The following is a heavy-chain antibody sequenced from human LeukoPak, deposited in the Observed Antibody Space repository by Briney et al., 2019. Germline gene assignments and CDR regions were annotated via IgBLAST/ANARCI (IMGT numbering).Heavy chain of an antibody. CDR3: ARRRYFDSSGYNPTYYFDF. D-gene: IGHD3-22*01. V-gene: IGHV4-59*01. J-gene: IGHJ4*02. CDR1: GDSFIGSY. Sequence: PSETLSLTCTVSGDSFIGSYWSWIRQAPGKGLEWIGYIYYPVATTYNPSLQSRVTLSADISKKQFSLRLTSVTAADTAVYYCARRRYFDSSGYNPTYYFDFWGQGIQVTVSS. CDR2: IYYPVAT.